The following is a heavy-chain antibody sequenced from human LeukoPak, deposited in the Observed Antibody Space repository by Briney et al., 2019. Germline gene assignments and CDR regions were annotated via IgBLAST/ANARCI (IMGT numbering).Heavy chain of an antibody. CDR3: ASSISTRTPAAAGTRSGFWFDP. CDR2: INANTGVT. CDR1: GFTFTGHY. J-gene: IGHJ5*02. V-gene: IGHV1-2*02. Sequence: ASVKVSCKTSGFTFTGHYMHWLRQAPGQGLEWMGWINANTGVTHYAVKFQGRVTITRDTSISTVYMDLSSLQSDDTAVYYCASSISTRTPAAAGTRSGFWFDPWGQGTLVTVSS. D-gene: IGHD6-13*01.